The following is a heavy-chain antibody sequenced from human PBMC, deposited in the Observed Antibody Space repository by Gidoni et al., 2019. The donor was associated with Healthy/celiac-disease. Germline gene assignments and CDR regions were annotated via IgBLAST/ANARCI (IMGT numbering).Heavy chain of an antibody. CDR1: GFTFSSYG. D-gene: IGHD6-19*01. CDR2: IAYDGSNK. CDR3: ARVALTGYSSGWYDY. V-gene: IGHV3-30-3*01. J-gene: IGHJ4*02. Sequence: QVQLVESGGGVVQPGRSLRLSCAASGFTFSSYGMHWVRQAPGKGLEWVAVIAYDGSNKYYADSVKGRFTISRDNSKNTLYLQMNSLRAEDTAVYYCARVALTGYSSGWYDYWGQGTLVTVSS.